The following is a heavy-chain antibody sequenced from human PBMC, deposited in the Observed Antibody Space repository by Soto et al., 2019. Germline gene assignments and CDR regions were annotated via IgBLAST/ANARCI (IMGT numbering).Heavy chain of an antibody. Sequence: PSETLSLTCSVSGGSIRSSSYYWGWFRQPPGKGLEWIGSIYYSGSTYYNPSLKSRVTISVDTSKNQFSLKLSSVTAADTAVYYCARHTPAISISDHWGQGTLVTVS. CDR1: GGSIRSSSYY. CDR3: ARHTPAISISDH. D-gene: IGHD2-15*01. J-gene: IGHJ4*02. CDR2: IYYSGST. V-gene: IGHV4-39*01.